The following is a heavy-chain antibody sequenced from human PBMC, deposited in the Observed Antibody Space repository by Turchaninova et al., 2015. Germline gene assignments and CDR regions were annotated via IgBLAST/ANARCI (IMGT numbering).Heavy chain of an antibody. CDR3: AREVGYNSYFDN. V-gene: IGHV4-31*03. Sequence: LQESGPGLVKPSQTLSLTCTVSGGSINSGGYYWSWIRQNPGKGLEWIGYIYYSGSTYYNPTLKSRVTISVDTSKNQFYLKLRSVAAADTAVYYCAREVGYNSYFDNWGQGTLVTVSS. D-gene: IGHD5-24*01. J-gene: IGHJ4*02. CDR2: IYYSGST. CDR1: GGSINSGGYY.